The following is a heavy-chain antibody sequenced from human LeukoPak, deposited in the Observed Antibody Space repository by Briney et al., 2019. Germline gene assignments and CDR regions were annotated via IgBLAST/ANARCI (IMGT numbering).Heavy chain of an antibody. Sequence: PGGSLRLSCAVSGFTFSSYVMTWVRQAPGKGLEWVSGISGSGGSTNYADSVKGRFTISRDNSKNTLYLQMNSLRAEDTAIYYCAKHPGERIAAAGTKDDYWGQGTLVTVSS. CDR3: AKHPGERIAAAGTKDDY. D-gene: IGHD6-13*01. J-gene: IGHJ4*02. CDR1: GFTFSSYV. V-gene: IGHV3-23*01. CDR2: ISGSGGST.